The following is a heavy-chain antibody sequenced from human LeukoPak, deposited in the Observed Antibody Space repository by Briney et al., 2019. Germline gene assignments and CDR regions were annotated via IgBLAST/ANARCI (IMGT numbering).Heavy chain of an antibody. CDR2: INAGNGST. Sequence: ASVKVSCKASGYTFTSYAMHWVRQAPGQRLEWMGWINAGNGSTKYSQKFQGRVTITRDTSASTAYMELSSLGSEDTAVYYCARLVVPAAPGYYYGMDVWGKGTTVTVSS. CDR1: GYTFTSYA. CDR3: ARLVVPAAPGYYYGMDV. V-gene: IGHV1-3*01. J-gene: IGHJ6*04. D-gene: IGHD2-2*01.